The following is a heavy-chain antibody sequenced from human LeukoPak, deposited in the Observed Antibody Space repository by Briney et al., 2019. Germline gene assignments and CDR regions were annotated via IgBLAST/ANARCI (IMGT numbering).Heavy chain of an antibody. D-gene: IGHD3-9*01. CDR3: ARALTGYYNGDAFDI. CDR1: GGSISSYY. Sequence: SETRSLTCTVSGGSISSYYWSWIRQPPGKGLEWIGYIYYSGSTNYNPSLKSRVTISVDTSKNQFSLKLSSVTAADTAVYYCARALTGYYNGDAFDIWGQGTMVTVSS. CDR2: IYYSGST. J-gene: IGHJ3*02. V-gene: IGHV4-59*01.